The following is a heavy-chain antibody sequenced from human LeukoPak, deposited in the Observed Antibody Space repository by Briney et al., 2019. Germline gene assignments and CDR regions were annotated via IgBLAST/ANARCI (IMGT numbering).Heavy chain of an antibody. Sequence: GGSLRLSCAVSGFIVSSNYMSWVRQAPGKGLEWVSIIYSDGTTYYVDSVKGRFTISRDNSKNILYLQMNSLRAEDTALYFCARVGYTDTWYSSPPFDYWGQGALVTVSS. CDR3: ARVGYTDTWYSSPPFDY. V-gene: IGHV3-66*01. D-gene: IGHD2-15*01. CDR2: IYSDGTT. J-gene: IGHJ4*02. CDR1: GFIVSSNY.